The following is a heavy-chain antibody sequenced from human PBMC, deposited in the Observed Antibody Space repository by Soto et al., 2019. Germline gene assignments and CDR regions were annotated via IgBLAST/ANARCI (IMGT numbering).Heavy chain of an antibody. D-gene: IGHD2-2*02. Sequence: RLSCAASGFTFSSYAMSWVRQAPGKGLEWVSAISGSGGSTYYADSVKGRFTISRDNSKNTLYLQMNSLRAEDTAVYYCAKFHCSSTSCYTFSYYYYYGMDVWGQGTTVTVSS. CDR2: ISGSGGST. V-gene: IGHV3-23*01. CDR3: AKFHCSSTSCYTFSYYYYYGMDV. J-gene: IGHJ6*02. CDR1: GFTFSSYA.